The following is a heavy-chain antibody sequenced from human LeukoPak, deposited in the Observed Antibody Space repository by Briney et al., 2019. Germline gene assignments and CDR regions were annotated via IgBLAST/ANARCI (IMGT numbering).Heavy chain of an antibody. CDR1: GYTFTGYY. D-gene: IGHD3-22*01. CDR2: INPNSGGT. CDR3: ARESYYDSSGYYYLDL. J-gene: IGHJ4*02. Sequence: ASVKVSCKASGYTFTGYYMHWVRQAPGQGLEWMGWINPNSGGTNYAQKFQGRVTMTRDTSTSTAYMELRSLRSDDTAVYYCARESYYDSSGYYYLDLWGQGTLVTVSS. V-gene: IGHV1-2*02.